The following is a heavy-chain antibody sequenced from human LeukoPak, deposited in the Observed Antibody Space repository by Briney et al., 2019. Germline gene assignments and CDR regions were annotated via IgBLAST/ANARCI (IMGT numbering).Heavy chain of an antibody. D-gene: IGHD2-8*01. CDR3: TTDNCGMLDY. CDR1: GYTFTDYY. Sequence: GASVKVSCKASGYTFTDYYIHWVRRAPGQGLEWMGWVDPRSGITKCTQKFQGRVTMTRDTSINTVYVDLSGLTFDDTAVYYCTTDNCGMLDYWGQGTLVTVSS. J-gene: IGHJ4*02. CDR2: VDPRSGIT. V-gene: IGHV1-2*02.